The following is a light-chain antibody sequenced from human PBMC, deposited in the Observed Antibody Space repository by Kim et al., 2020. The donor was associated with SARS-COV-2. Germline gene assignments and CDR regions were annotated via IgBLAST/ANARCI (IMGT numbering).Light chain of an antibody. Sequence: VSVSPGQTARITCSGDVLAKKYARWFQQKPGQAPVLVIYKDSERPSGIPERFSGSSSGNTVTLTISGAQVEDEADYYCYSAADKVVFGGGTQLTVL. J-gene: IGLJ2*01. V-gene: IGLV3-27*01. CDR1: VLAKKY. CDR2: KDS. CDR3: YSAADKVV.